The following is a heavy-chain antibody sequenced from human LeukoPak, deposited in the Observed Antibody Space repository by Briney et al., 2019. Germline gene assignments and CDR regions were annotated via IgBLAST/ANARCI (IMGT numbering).Heavy chain of an antibody. CDR2: IYHSGST. V-gene: IGHV4-30-2*01. D-gene: IGHD1-1*01. CDR1: GGSISSGGYS. CDR3: ARSEKNWPYFDY. J-gene: IGHJ4*02. Sequence: SETLSLTCAVSGGSISSGGYSWSWIRQPPGKGLEWIGYIYHSGSTYYNPSLKSRVTISVDRSKNQFSLKLSSVTAADTAVYYCARSEKNWPYFDYWGQGTLVTVSS.